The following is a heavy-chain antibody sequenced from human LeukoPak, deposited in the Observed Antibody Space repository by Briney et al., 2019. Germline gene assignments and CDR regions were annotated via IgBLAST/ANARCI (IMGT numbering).Heavy chain of an antibody. Sequence: PSETLSLTCTVSGYSISSGYYWGWIRQPPGKGLEWIGSIYHSGSTYYNPSFKSRVTMSVDTSKNQFSLKLSSVTAADTAAYYCARGEYDDILTGYYHFDSWGQGTVVSVSS. V-gene: IGHV4-38-2*02. D-gene: IGHD3-9*01. CDR2: IYHSGST. CDR3: ARGEYDDILTGYYHFDS. CDR1: GYSISSGYY. J-gene: IGHJ4*02.